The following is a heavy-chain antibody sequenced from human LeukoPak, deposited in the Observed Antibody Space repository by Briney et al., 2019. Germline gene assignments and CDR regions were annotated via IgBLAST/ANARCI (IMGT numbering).Heavy chain of an antibody. Sequence: SETLSLTCTVSGGSISSYYWSWIRQPAGKGLEWIGRIYTSGSTNYNPSLKSRVTISVDKSKNQFSLKLSSVTAADTAVYYCAREGIAAADYYYYYMDVWGKGTTVTVSS. CDR1: GGSISSYY. V-gene: IGHV4-4*07. D-gene: IGHD6-13*01. CDR2: IYTSGST. J-gene: IGHJ6*03. CDR3: AREGIAAADYYYYYMDV.